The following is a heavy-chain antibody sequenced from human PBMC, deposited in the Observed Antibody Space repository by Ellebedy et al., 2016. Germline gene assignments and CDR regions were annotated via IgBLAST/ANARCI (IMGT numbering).Heavy chain of an antibody. CDR2: IYYSGST. D-gene: IGHD6-13*01. CDR3: ARLPYSSSRYYYYGMDV. Sequence: SETLSLTXTVSGDSISSSSYYWGWIRQPPGKGLEWIGSIYYSGSTYYNPSLKSRVTISVDTSKNQFSLKLSSVTAADTAVYYCARLPYSSSRYYYYGMDVWGQGTTVTVSS. CDR1: GDSISSSSYY. J-gene: IGHJ6*02. V-gene: IGHV4-39*01.